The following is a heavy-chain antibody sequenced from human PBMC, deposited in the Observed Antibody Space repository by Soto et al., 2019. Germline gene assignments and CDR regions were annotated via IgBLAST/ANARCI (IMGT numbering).Heavy chain of an antibody. CDR2: IIPIFGTA. J-gene: IGHJ3*01. CDR3: ARGGLGDAYAF. CDR1: GGTFSSYA. D-gene: IGHD3-3*01. Sequence: GASVKVSCKASGGTFSSYAISWVRQAPGQGLEWMGGIIPIFGTANYAQKFQGRVTITADESTSTAYMELSSLRSEATAVYYCARGGLGDAYAFWSQRTMVTGSS. V-gene: IGHV1-69*13.